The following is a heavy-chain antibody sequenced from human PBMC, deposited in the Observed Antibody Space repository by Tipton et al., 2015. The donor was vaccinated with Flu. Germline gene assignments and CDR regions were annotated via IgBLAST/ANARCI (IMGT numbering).Heavy chain of an antibody. CDR3: ARALNSGREYTFDI. D-gene: IGHD1-26*01. CDR1: GYFISSGYY. J-gene: IGHJ3*02. CDR2: IIQSGNA. V-gene: IGHV4-38-2*02. Sequence: TMSLTCTVSGYFISSGYYWGWIRQSPGTGLQWIATIIQSGNAYYNPSLRSRVTISVDTTKNLFSLNLRSVTATDTAVYYCARALNSGREYTFDIWGRWTVVTVSS.